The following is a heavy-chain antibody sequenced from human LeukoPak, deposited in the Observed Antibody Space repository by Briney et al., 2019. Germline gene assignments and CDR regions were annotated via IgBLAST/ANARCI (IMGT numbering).Heavy chain of an antibody. V-gene: IGHV3-23*01. CDR2: ISGSGGST. CDR1: GFTFSSYV. D-gene: IGHD6-13*01. Sequence: GGSLRLSCAASGFTFSSYVMTWVRQAPGKGLEWVSAISGSGGSTYYADSVKGRFTISRDNSKNTLYLQMNSLRAEDTAVYYCARGIAAAGVFDYWGQGTLVTVSS. J-gene: IGHJ4*02. CDR3: ARGIAAAGVFDY.